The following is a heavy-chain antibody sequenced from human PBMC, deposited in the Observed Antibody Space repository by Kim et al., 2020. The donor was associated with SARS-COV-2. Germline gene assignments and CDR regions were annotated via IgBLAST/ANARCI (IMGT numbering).Heavy chain of an antibody. CDR3: ARVSGSYGYFDY. Sequence: NYHPSLKSRVTISVDTSKNQFSLKLSSVTAADTAVYYCARVSGSYGYFDYWGQGTLVTVSS. D-gene: IGHD1-26*01. J-gene: IGHJ4*02. V-gene: IGHV4-59*01.